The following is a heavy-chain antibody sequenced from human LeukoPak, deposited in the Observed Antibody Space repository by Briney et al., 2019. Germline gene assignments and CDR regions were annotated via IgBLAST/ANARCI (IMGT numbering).Heavy chain of an antibody. CDR2: ISDSGSRT. J-gene: IGHJ4*02. CDR3: AKAIPWPAYCIVDKCYPDSTYFDF. D-gene: IGHD3-3*02. CDR1: GLTFNSHA. Sequence: GGSLRLSCAASGLTFNSHAMSWVRQTPGQGLEWVSTISDSGSRTFYTDSVKGRFTISRDNSKSTLYLQMNSLRAEDTAIYYCAKAIPWPAYCIVDKCYPDSTYFDFWGQGSLVTVSS. V-gene: IGHV3-23*01.